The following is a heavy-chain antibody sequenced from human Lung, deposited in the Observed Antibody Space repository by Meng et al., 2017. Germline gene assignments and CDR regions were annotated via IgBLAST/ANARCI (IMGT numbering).Heavy chain of an antibody. D-gene: IGHD2-21*01. Sequence: QGELQAAGPGLVKPSGTLSLTCAVSGGSISSDNWWSWVRQPPGKGLEWIGEIYHSGSTNYNPSLKSRITISLDKPKNQFSLTLSSVTAADTAVYYCTKNDFYCLGYWGQGTLVTVSS. V-gene: IGHV4-4*02. CDR1: GGSISSDNW. CDR2: IYHSGST. J-gene: IGHJ4*02. CDR3: TKNDFYCLGY.